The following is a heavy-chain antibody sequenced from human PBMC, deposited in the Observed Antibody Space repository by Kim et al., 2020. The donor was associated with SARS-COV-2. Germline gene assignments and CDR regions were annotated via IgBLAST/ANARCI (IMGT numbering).Heavy chain of an antibody. J-gene: IGHJ6*02. V-gene: IGHV1-3*01. D-gene: IGHD4-17*01. CDR1: GYTFTSYA. CDR3: ARDLVKDYGGAYYYYYGMDV. CDR2: INAGNGNT. Sequence: ASVKVSCKASGYTFTSYAMHWVRQAPGQRLEWMGWINAGNGNTKYSQKFQGRVTITRDTSASTAYMELSSLRSEDTAVYYCARDLVKDYGGAYYYYYGMDVWGQGTTLTLSS.